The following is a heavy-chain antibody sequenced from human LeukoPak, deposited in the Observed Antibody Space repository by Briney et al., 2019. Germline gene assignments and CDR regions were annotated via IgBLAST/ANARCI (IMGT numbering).Heavy chain of an antibody. CDR1: GYTFTSYY. CDR2: INPNSGGT. Sequence: ASVKVSCKASGYTFTSYYMHWVRQAPGQGLEWMGWINPNSGGTNYAQKFQGRVTMTRDTSISTAYMELSSLRSEDTAVYYCARGSVFIAASPWFDPWGQGTLVTVSS. D-gene: IGHD6-13*01. CDR3: ARGSVFIAASPWFDP. J-gene: IGHJ5*02. V-gene: IGHV1-2*02.